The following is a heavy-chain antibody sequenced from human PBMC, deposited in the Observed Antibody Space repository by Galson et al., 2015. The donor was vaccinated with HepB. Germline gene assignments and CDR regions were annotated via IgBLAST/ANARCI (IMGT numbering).Heavy chain of an antibody. V-gene: IGHV1-2*06. CDR1: GYTFTDYN. J-gene: IGHJ4*02. CDR2: INPNSGAT. CDR3: ARVEPTVTSYDY. Sequence: SVKVSCKASGYTFTDYNMHWVRQAPGQGLEWMGRINPNSGATDYAQKFQGRVTMTRDTSISTAYMEVGSLRSDDTAAFYCARVEPTVTSYDYWGLGTLVTVSS. D-gene: IGHD4-17*01.